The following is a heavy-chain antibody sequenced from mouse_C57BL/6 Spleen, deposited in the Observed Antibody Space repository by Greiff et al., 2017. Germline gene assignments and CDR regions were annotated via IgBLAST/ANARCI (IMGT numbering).Heavy chain of an antibody. CDR3: ARGGTMVTTRAMDD. D-gene: IGHD2-2*01. Sequence: QVQLQQPGAELVMPGASVKLSCKASGYTFTSYWMHWVKQRPGQGLEWIGEIDPSDSYTNYNQKFKGKSTVTVDKSSSTAYMQLSSLTSEDSAVYYCARGGTMVTTRAMDDWGQGTSVTVSS. V-gene: IGHV1-69*01. CDR2: IDPSDSYT. CDR1: GYTFTSYW. J-gene: IGHJ4*01.